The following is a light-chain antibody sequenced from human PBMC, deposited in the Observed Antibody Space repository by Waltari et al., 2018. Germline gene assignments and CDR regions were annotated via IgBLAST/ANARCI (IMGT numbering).Light chain of an antibody. V-gene: IGLV3-25*03. CDR1: ALPRQY. Sequence: SYELTQPPSVSVSPGQTARITCSGDALPRQYTYWYQQKPGQAPVLVISQDSERPSGIPLRFSGSSSGTTVTLTISGVQAEDEADYYCQSADSSISYVVFGGGTKLTVL. CDR2: QDS. J-gene: IGLJ2*01. CDR3: QSADSSISYVV.